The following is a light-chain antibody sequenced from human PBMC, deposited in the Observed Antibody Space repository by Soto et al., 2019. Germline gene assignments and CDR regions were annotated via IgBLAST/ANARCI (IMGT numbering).Light chain of an antibody. J-gene: IGLJ2*01. CDR3: CSYAGSSSVV. Sequence: QSALTQPRSVSASPGQSVTISCTGTCSDVGAYNFVSWYRQHPGKAPKLMLYDVSKRPSGVPDRFSGSRSGNTASLTISGLQTEDEADYYCCSYAGSSSVVFGGGTKLTVL. V-gene: IGLV2-11*01. CDR1: CSDVGAYNF. CDR2: DVS.